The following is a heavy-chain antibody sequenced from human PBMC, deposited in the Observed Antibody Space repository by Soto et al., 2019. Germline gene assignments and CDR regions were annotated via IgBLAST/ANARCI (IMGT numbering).Heavy chain of an antibody. Sequence: PGGSLRLSCAASGFTVSSNYMSWVRQAPGKGLEWVSVIYSGGSTYYADSVKGRFTISRDNSKNTLYLQMNSLRAEDTAVYYCASDYSNSHGDNYYYYMDVWGKGTTVTVSS. CDR2: IYSGGST. V-gene: IGHV3-66*01. CDR3: ASDYSNSHGDNYYYYMDV. D-gene: IGHD4-4*01. CDR1: GFTVSSNY. J-gene: IGHJ6*03.